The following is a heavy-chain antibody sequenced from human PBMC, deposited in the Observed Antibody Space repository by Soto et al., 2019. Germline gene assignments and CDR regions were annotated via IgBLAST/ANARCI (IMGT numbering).Heavy chain of an antibody. CDR1: GFTFSSYW. D-gene: IGHD3-10*01. V-gene: IGHV3-7*01. CDR3: ARDRYYGSGTLGY. Sequence: PGGSLRLSCAASGFTFSSYWMSWVRQAPGKWLEWVANIKQDGSEKYYVDSVKGRFTISRDNAKNSLYLQMNSLRAEDTAVYYCARDRYYGSGTLGYWGQGXLVTVYS. CDR2: IKQDGSEK. J-gene: IGHJ4*02.